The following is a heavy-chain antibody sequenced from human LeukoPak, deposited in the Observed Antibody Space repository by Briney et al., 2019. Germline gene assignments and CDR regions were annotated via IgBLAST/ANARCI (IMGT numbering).Heavy chain of an antibody. CDR1: GGSISSGGYS. CDR3: ARTGFSPILYSYYMDV. V-gene: IGHV4-30-2*01. CDR2: IYHSGST. D-gene: IGHD3-3*01. J-gene: IGHJ6*03. Sequence: SETLSLTCAVSGGSISSGGYSWSWIRQPPGKGLEWIGYIYHSGSTYYNPSLKSRVTISVDTSKNQFSLKLSSVTAADTAVFYCARTGFSPILYSYYMDVWGKGTTVTVSS.